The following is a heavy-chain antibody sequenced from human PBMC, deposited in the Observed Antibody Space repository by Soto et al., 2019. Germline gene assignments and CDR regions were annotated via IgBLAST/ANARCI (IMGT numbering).Heavy chain of an antibody. CDR1: GFTFSSYW. V-gene: IGHV3-7*01. D-gene: IGHD3-22*01. CDR2: IKHDGSEK. J-gene: IGHJ6*03. CDR3: ADSGSYTDV. Sequence: EVQLVESGGGLVQPGGSLRLSCAASGFTFSSYWMTWVRQAPGKGLEWVANIKHDGSEKQYVDSVKGRFTISRDNAKNSLYLQMNSLRADDTAVYYCADSGSYTDVWGKGTTVIVSS.